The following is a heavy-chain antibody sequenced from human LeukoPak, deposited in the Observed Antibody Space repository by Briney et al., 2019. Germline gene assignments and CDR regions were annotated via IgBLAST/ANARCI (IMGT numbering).Heavy chain of an antibody. CDR3: ARGRDIGNHGYWFDP. J-gene: IGHJ5*02. V-gene: IGHV4-38-2*02. Sequence: SETLSLTXTVSGYSISSGYYWGWIRQPPGKGLECIGSIYHSGSTCYNPSLKSRVTISVDTSKNPFSLKLSSVTAADTAVYYCARGRDIGNHGYWFDPWGQGTLVTVSS. CDR1: GYSISSGYY. CDR2: IYHSGST. D-gene: IGHD3-16*02.